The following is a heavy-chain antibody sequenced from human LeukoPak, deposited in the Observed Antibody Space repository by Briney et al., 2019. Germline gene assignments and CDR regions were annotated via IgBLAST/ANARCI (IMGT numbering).Heavy chain of an antibody. J-gene: IGHJ4*02. CDR2: FYYRGSP. D-gene: IGHD6-19*01. V-gene: IGHV4-39*02. CDR1: GGSLSSSSYF. Sequence: SETLSLTCTVSGGSLSSSSYFWGWLRQPPGGGGEGLGSFYYRGSPYYNPSLKRRVTISVDTTKNHLSLKLSSVTAADTAVYYCARLTTEQWLNYFDHWGQGTLVTVSS. CDR3: ARLTTEQWLNYFDH.